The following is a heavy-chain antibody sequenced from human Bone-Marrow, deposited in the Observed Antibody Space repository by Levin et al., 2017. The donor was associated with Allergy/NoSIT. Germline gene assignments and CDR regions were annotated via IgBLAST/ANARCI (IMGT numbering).Heavy chain of an antibody. J-gene: IGHJ5*02. V-gene: IGHV3-11*01. CDR2: ITNDGTTT. Sequence: GGSLRLSCAASGFAFRDYYMTWIRQVPGKGPECIAYITNDGTTTYYADSVKGRFTISRDNARNSVYLEMNNLRVEDTADYYCARRNNWFDPWGQGTLVTVSS. CDR1: GFAFRDYY. CDR3: ARRNNWFDP.